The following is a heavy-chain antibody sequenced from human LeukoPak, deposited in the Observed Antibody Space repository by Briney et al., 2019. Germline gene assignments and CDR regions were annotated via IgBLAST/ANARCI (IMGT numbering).Heavy chain of an antibody. D-gene: IGHD3-22*01. J-gene: IGHJ4*02. Sequence: GGALRLSGAASGFTCSSYAMGGVRQAPGKGLEWVSAISGSGGSTYYADSVKGRFTISRDNSKNTLYLQMNSLRAEDTAVYYCAKEWGRYDSSGYYYDYWGQGTLVTVSS. V-gene: IGHV3-23*01. CDR1: GFTCSSYA. CDR3: AKEWGRYDSSGYYYDY. CDR2: ISGSGGST.